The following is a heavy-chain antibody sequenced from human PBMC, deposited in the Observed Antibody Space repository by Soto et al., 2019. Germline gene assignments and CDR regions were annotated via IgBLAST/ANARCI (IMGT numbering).Heavy chain of an antibody. Sequence: PGESLKISFKTSGYTFTTFLVCWVRQRPVEGLEWMGIIYPSDSDTRYSPSFQGHVMFSVDKSLETAYLEWSSLKTSDTAVYFCARRAGVMVPFDYLGQRTQVALSS. CDR3: ARRAGVMVPFDY. J-gene: IGHJ4*02. D-gene: IGHD3-16*01. CDR2: IYPSDSDT. V-gene: IGHV5-51*01. CDR1: GYTFTTFL.